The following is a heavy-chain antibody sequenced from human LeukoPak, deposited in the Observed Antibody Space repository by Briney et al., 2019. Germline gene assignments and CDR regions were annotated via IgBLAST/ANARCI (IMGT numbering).Heavy chain of an antibody. D-gene: IGHD3-22*01. CDR1: VGSFSVYY. V-gene: IGHV4-34*01. Sequence: SETLSLTCAVYVGSFSVYYWSWIRQPPGKGLEWIGEINHSGSTNYNPSLKSRVTISVDTSKNQFSLELSSVTAADTAVYYCARGRGTYYYDSSGYYYYWGQGTLVTVSS. CDR2: INHSGST. CDR3: ARGRGTYYYDSSGYYYY. J-gene: IGHJ4*02.